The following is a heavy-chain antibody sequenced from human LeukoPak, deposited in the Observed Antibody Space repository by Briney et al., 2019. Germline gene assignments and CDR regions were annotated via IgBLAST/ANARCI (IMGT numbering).Heavy chain of an antibody. V-gene: IGHV3-74*01. D-gene: IGHD2-2*01. CDR2: INSDGSST. Sequence: QPGGSLRLSCAASGFTFSSYWMHWVRQALGKGLVWVSGINSDGSSTSYADSVKGRFTISRDNAKNTLYLQMNSLRAEDTAVYYCARDVPLRYYYGMDVWGQRTTVTVSS. J-gene: IGHJ6*02. CDR3: ARDVPLRYYYGMDV. CDR1: GFTFSSYW.